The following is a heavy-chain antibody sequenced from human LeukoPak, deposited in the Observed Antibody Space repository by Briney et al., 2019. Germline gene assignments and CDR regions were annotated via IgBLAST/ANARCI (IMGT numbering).Heavy chain of an antibody. Sequence: PGGSLRLSCAASGFTFSSYGMHWVRQAPGKGLEWVAVISYDGSNKYYADSVKGRFTISRDNSKNTLYLQMNSLRAEDTAVYYCAKGLWFGEPSGFDYWGQGTLVTVSS. D-gene: IGHD3-10*01. CDR3: AKGLWFGEPSGFDY. J-gene: IGHJ4*02. CDR1: GFTFSSYG. V-gene: IGHV3-30*18. CDR2: ISYDGSNK.